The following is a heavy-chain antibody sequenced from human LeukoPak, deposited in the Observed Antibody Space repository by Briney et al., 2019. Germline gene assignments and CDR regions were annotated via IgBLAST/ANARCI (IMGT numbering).Heavy chain of an antibody. V-gene: IGHV4-39*07. J-gene: IGHJ4*02. D-gene: IGHD5-12*01. Sequence: SETLSLTCTVSGGSISSSSYYWGWIRQPPGKGLEWIGSIYYSGSTYYNPSLKSRVTISVDTSKNQFSLKLSSVTAADTAMYYCARVSGYDWESFYDYWGQGSLVTVSS. CDR3: ARVSGYDWESFYDY. CDR2: IYYSGST. CDR1: GGSISSSSYY.